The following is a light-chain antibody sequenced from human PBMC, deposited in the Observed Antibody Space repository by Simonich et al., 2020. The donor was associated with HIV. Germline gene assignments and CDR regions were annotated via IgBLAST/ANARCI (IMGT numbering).Light chain of an antibody. CDR2: ENN. J-gene: IGLJ3*02. Sequence: QSVLTQPPSVSAAPGQKVTISCSGSSSNIGNNYVSWYQQPPGTAPKVLIFENNKRPSGIPDRFSGSKSGTSATLGITGLQTGDEADYYCGTWDSSLSAGVFGGGTKLTVL. CDR3: GTWDSSLSAGV. CDR1: SSNIGNNY. V-gene: IGLV1-51*01.